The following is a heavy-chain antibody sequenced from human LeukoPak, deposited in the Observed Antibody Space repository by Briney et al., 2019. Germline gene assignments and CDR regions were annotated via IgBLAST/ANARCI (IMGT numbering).Heavy chain of an antibody. Sequence: GESLKISCKGSGYSFTTYWIGWVRQMPGKGLEWMGIIHPGDSHTRNSPSFQGQVTISADKSFNTAYLQWSSLKASDTAMYYCVRQGDYDFDYWGQGTLVTVSS. D-gene: IGHD4-17*01. V-gene: IGHV5-51*01. J-gene: IGHJ4*02. CDR1: GYSFTTYW. CDR3: VRQGDYDFDY. CDR2: IHPGDSHT.